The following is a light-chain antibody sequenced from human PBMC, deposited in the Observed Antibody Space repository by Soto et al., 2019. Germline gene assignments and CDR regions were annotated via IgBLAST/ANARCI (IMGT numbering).Light chain of an antibody. V-gene: IGKV1-5*03. J-gene: IGKJ1*01. Sequence: DIQMTQSPSTLSASVGDRVTITCRASQSISSWLAWYQQKPGKAPKLLIYKASSLESGVPSRFSGSGSGTECTLTISSLQPDDFANYYCQHYHSFPWSFGQGTKVEIK. CDR2: KAS. CDR1: QSISSW. CDR3: QHYHSFPWS.